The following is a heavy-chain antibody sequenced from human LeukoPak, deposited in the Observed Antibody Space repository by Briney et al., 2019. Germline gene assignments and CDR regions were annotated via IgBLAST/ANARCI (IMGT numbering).Heavy chain of an antibody. D-gene: IGHD4-23*01. V-gene: IGHV3-11*04. CDR1: GFTFSDYY. Sequence: GGSLRLSCAASGFTFSDYYMSWIRQAPGKGLEWVSYIGSGGSTKYYADSVKGRFTISRDNAKNSLYLQMNSLRAEDTAVYYCARAGGNWYYYYYMDVWGKGTTVTVSS. J-gene: IGHJ6*03. CDR2: IGSGGSTK. CDR3: ARAGGNWYYYYYMDV.